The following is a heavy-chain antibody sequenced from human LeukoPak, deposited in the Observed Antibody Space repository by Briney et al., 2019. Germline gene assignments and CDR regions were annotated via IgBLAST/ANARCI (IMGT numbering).Heavy chain of an antibody. D-gene: IGHD2-15*01. Sequence: PSETLALTCTVSGVSIYTSTYWGWIRHPPGKGLEWIGSMFYCGSTFYHPSLKSRVTISVDTSKNQFSLSLSSVPAANPAVYYCARHPQGYRSGGSCDYWGQGTLVTVSS. J-gene: IGHJ4*02. V-gene: IGHV4-39*01. CDR1: GVSIYTSTY. CDR2: MFYCGST. CDR3: ARHPQGYRSGGSCDY.